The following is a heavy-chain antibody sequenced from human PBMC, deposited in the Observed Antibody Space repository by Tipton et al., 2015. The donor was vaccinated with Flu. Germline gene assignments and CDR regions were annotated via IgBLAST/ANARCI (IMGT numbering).Heavy chain of an antibody. CDR1: GYSISSGYY. Sequence: TLSLTCTVSGYSISSGYYWGWIRQPPGKGLEWIGSIYYSGSTYYNPSLKSRVTISVDTSKNQFSLKLSSVTAADTAVYYCARDAPWYFDLWGRGTLVTVSS. V-gene: IGHV4-38-2*02. CDR3: ARDAPWYFDL. CDR2: IYYSGST. J-gene: IGHJ2*01.